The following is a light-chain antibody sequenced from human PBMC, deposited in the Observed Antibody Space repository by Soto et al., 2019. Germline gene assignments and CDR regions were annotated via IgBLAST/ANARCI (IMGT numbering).Light chain of an antibody. J-gene: IGLJ1*01. Sequence: QSVLTQPASVSGPPGQSITISCTGTSSDVGGYNYVSWYQQHPGKAPKLMIYEVSNRPIGVSNRFPGSKSGNTASLTISGLQAEDEADYYCSSYTSSSTYVFGTGTKGTVL. CDR1: SSDVGGYNY. CDR2: EVS. CDR3: SSYTSSSTYV. V-gene: IGLV2-14*01.